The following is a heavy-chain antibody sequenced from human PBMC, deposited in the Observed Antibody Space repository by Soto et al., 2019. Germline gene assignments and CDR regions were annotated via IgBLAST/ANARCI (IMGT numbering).Heavy chain of an antibody. V-gene: IGHV3-33*01. Sequence: HPGGSLSLSCAASGFTFSSYGMHWVRQAPGKGLEWVAVIWYDGSNKYYADSVKGRFTISRDNSKNTLYLQMNSLRAEDTAVYYCARERWDIVATMVFDYWGQGTLVTVSS. CDR1: GFTFSSYG. CDR3: ARERWDIVATMVFDY. CDR2: IWYDGSNK. J-gene: IGHJ4*02. D-gene: IGHD5-12*01.